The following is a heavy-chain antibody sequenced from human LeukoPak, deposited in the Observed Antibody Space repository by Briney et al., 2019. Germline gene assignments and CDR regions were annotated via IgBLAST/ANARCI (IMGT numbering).Heavy chain of an antibody. CDR3: ARHWSYGDYRYFDY. J-gene: IGHJ4*02. CDR1: GGSFSGYY. D-gene: IGHD4-17*01. V-gene: IGHV4-34*01. CDR2: INHSGST. Sequence: PSETLSLTCAVYGGSFSGYYWSWIRQPPGKGLEWIGEINHSGSTNYNPSLKSRVTISLDTSKNQFSLKLTSVTAADTAVYYCARHWSYGDYRYFDYWGQGTLVTVSS.